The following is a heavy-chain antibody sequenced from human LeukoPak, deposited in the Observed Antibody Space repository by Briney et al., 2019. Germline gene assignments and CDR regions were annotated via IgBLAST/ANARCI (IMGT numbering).Heavy chain of an antibody. V-gene: IGHV3-23*01. D-gene: IGHD3-22*01. CDR3: VKKFYYYSVGYYAFDI. CDR2: INSRGDKT. Sequence: GGSLRLSCAAAGFTFRSSAMSWVRQAPGKGLESVSGINSRGDKTYYADSVKGRFTISRDNSKNTLYLQMNSLRAEDTAVYHCVKKFYYYSVGYYAFDIWGQGTMVTVSS. CDR1: GFTFRSSA. J-gene: IGHJ3*02.